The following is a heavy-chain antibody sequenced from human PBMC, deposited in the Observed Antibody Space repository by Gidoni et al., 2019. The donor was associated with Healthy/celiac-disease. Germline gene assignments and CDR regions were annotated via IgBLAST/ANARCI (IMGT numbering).Heavy chain of an antibody. D-gene: IGHD3-10*01. J-gene: IGHJ4*02. V-gene: IGHV3-30*18. CDR1: GFTFSSYG. CDR2: KSYDGSNK. Sequence: QVQLVESGGGVVQPGRSLRPSCAASGFTFSSYGMHWVRQAPGKGLEWVAVKSYDGSNKYYADSVKGRFTISRDNSKNTLYLQMNSLRAEDTAVYYCAKDLLLWFGESPFDYWGQGTLVTVSS. CDR3: AKDLLLWFGESPFDY.